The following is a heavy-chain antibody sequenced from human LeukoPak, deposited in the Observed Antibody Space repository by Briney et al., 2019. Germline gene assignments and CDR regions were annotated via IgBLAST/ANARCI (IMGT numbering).Heavy chain of an antibody. J-gene: IGHJ4*02. Sequence: GGSLRLSCAASGFSFHYYATHWVRQAPGKGLEWVAVISYDGTNEYYADSVKGRLTISRDNSKNTLYMQMNSLRPEDTAVYYCARPIDNGSGSYYFPYWGQGTLVTVSP. V-gene: IGHV3-30-3*01. D-gene: IGHD3-10*01. CDR1: GFSFHYYA. CDR3: ARPIDNGSGSYYFPY. CDR2: ISYDGTNE.